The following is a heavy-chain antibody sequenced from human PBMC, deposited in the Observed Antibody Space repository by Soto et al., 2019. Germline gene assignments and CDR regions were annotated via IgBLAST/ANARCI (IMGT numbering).Heavy chain of an antibody. CDR2: IGNKANTYAT. Sequence: GGSLRLSCAASGFTFSASAVHWVRQASGRGLEWVGRIGNKANTYATIYAASVRGRFTISKDASMTTAYLQMNSLKTEDTAVYYCTRHIPHEQDWFGPWGQGTQVTVSS. J-gene: IGHJ5*02. V-gene: IGHV3-73*01. CDR1: GFTFSASA. D-gene: IGHD2-2*02. CDR3: TRHIPHEQDWFGP.